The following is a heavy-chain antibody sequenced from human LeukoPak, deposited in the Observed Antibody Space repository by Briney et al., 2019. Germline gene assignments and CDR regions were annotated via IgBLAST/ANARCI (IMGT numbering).Heavy chain of an antibody. J-gene: IGHJ6*03. V-gene: IGHV3-43D*03. D-gene: IGHD3-10*01. Sequence: GGSLRLSCAASGFNFGHYAMQWARQAPGKGLEWVSLIRWDASGTYYADSVKGRFNISRDNSKNSLSLQMNSLRPDDTALYYCAKERRGYYMDVWGKGTTVTVSS. CDR1: GFNFGHYA. CDR3: AKERRGYYMDV. CDR2: IRWDASGT.